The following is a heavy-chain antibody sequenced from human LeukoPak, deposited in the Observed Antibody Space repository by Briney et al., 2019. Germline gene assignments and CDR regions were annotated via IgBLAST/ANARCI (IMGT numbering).Heavy chain of an antibody. CDR2: ISSSSSYI. J-gene: IGHJ5*02. CDR1: GFTFSSYS. V-gene: IGHV3-21*01. Sequence: GGSLRLSCTASGFTFSSYSMNWVRQAPGKGLEWVSSISSSSSYIYYADSVKGRFTISRDNAKNSLYLQMNSLRAEDTAVYYCAREDGSYEPHFDPWGQGTLVTVSS. CDR3: AREDGSYEPHFDP. D-gene: IGHD1-26*01.